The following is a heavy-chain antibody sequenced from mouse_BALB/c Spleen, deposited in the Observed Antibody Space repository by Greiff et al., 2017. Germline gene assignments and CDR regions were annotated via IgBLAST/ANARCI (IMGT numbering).Heavy chain of an antibody. D-gene: IGHD2-3*01. Sequence: DVKLVESGGGLVKPGGSLKLSCAASGFTFSSYAMSWVRQTPEKRLEWVASISSGGSTYYPDSVKGRFTISRDNARNILYLQMSSLRSEDTAMYYCARVPDGYYAWFAYWGQGTLVTVSA. CDR2: ISSGGST. CDR1: GFTFSSYA. J-gene: IGHJ3*01. CDR3: ARVPDGYYAWFAY. V-gene: IGHV5-6-5*01.